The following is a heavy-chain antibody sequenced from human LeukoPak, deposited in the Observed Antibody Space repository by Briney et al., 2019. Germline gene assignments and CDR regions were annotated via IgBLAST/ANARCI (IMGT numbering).Heavy chain of an antibody. CDR2: IYHSGST. J-gene: IGHJ6*04. CDR1: GGSISSGGYY. D-gene: IGHD3-3*01. Sequence: SETLSLTCTVSGGSISSGGYYWSWIRQPPGKGLEWIGYIYHSGSTYYNPSLKSRVTISVDRSKNQFSLKLSSVTAADTAVYYCARGTEYDFWSGYSGMDVWGKGTTVTVSS. V-gene: IGHV4-30-2*01. CDR3: ARGTEYDFWSGYSGMDV.